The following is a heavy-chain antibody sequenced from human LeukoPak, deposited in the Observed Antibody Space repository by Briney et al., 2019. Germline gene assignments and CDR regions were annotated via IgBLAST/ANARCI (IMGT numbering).Heavy chain of an antibody. CDR3: ARKTYYYDSSGEPFDY. CDR1: GGSISSGDYY. D-gene: IGHD3-22*01. CDR2: IYYSGST. V-gene: IGHV4-61*08. Sequence: ASETLSLTCTVSGGSISSGDYYWSWIRQPPGKGLEWIGYIYYSGSTNYNPSLKSRVTISVDTSKNQFSLKLSSVTAADTAVYYCARKTYYYDSSGEPFDYWGQGTLVTVSS. J-gene: IGHJ4*02.